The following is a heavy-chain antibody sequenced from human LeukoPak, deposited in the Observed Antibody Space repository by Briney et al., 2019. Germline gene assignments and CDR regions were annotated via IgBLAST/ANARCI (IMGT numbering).Heavy chain of an antibody. V-gene: IGHV4-59*11. Sequence: PSETLSLTCTVSGGSIGDHYWSWIRQPPRKGLEWIGYIDSSGSTKYDPSLESRVTISLDTSKNQVSLNLNSVTAADTAIYFCARGHYDLAPWGQGILVTVSS. CDR1: GGSIGDHY. D-gene: IGHD4-17*01. J-gene: IGHJ5*02. CDR2: IDSSGST. CDR3: ARGHYDLAP.